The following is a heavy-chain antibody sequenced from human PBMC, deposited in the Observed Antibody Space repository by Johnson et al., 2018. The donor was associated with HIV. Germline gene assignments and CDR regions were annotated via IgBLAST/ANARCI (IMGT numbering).Heavy chain of an antibody. CDR1: GITVSSNY. Sequence: VQLVESGGGLVRPGGSLRLSCAVSGITVSSNYMSWVRQAPGKGLEWVSVIYSGGSTNYADSVKGRFTISRDNSKNTLYLEMSSLRAEDTAVYYCARETGVRPLTYYYDSSGYYYDAFDIWGQGTMVTVSS. J-gene: IGHJ3*02. D-gene: IGHD3-22*01. V-gene: IGHV3-66*01. CDR3: ARETGVRPLTYYYDSSGYYYDAFDI. CDR2: IYSGGST.